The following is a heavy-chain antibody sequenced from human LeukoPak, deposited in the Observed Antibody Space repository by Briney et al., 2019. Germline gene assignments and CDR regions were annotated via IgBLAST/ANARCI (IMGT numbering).Heavy chain of an antibody. CDR2: IYSGGST. J-gene: IGHJ4*02. CDR3: ARDADSSSWTKFDY. Sequence: PGGSLRLSCAASGFTVSSNYMSWVRQAPGKGLEWVSVIYSGGSTYYADSVKGRFTISRDNSKNTLYLQMNSLRAEDTAVYYCARDADSSSWTKFDYWGQGTLVTVSS. D-gene: IGHD6-13*01. CDR1: GFTVSSNY. V-gene: IGHV3-66*01.